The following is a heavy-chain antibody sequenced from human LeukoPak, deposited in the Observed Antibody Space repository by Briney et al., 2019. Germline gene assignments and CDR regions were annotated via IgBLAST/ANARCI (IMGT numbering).Heavy chain of an antibody. CDR3: ARDQGLTGYFDY. V-gene: IGHV1-46*01. CDR1: GYSFTNYY. D-gene: IGHD3-9*01. Sequence: ASVEVSCKTSGYSFTNYYMHWVRQAPGQGLEWMGIINPSGGSTNYAQKFQGRVTMTRDTSTSTAYMELSSLRSEDTAVYYCARDQGLTGYFDYWGQGTLVTVSS. CDR2: INPSGGST. J-gene: IGHJ4*02.